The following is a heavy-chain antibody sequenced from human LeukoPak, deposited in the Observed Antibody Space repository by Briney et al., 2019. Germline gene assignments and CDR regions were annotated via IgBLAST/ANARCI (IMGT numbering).Heavy chain of an antibody. CDR1: GFTFSSYA. CDR2: ISYDGSNK. Sequence: PGGSLRLSCAASGFTFSSYAMHWVRQAPGKGLEWVAVISYDGSNKYYADSVKGRFTISRDNSKNTLYLQMNSLRAEDTAVYYCARVRSYGTYYYCGMDVWGQGTTVTVSS. D-gene: IGHD5-18*01. V-gene: IGHV3-30-3*01. J-gene: IGHJ6*02. CDR3: ARVRSYGTYYYCGMDV.